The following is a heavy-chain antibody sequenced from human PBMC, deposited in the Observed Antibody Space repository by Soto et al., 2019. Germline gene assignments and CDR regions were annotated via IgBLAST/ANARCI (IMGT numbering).Heavy chain of an antibody. J-gene: IGHJ3*02. CDR2: INPNSGGT. CDR3: ARVRSRSHDAFDI. V-gene: IGHV1-2*04. Sequence: VASVKVSCKASGYTFTGYYMHWVRQAPGQGLEWMGWINPNSGGTNYAQKFQGWVTMTRDTSISTAYMELSRLRSDDTAVYYCARVRSRSHDAFDIWGQGTMVTVSS. CDR1: GYTFTGYY.